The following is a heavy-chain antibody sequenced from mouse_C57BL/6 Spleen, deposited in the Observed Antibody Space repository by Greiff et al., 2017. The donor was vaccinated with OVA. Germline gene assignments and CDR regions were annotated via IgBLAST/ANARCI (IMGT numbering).Heavy chain of an antibody. V-gene: IGHV14-2*01. CDR3: ALSYDYDGVFDY. CDR1: GFNIKDYY. CDR2: IDPEDGET. J-gene: IGHJ2*01. Sequence: VQLQQSGAELVKPGASVKLSCTASGFNIKDYYMHWVKQRTEQGLEWIGRIDPEDGETKYAPKFQGKATITADTSSNTAYLQLSSLISEDTAVYYCALSYDYDGVFDYWGQGTTLTVSS. D-gene: IGHD2-4*01.